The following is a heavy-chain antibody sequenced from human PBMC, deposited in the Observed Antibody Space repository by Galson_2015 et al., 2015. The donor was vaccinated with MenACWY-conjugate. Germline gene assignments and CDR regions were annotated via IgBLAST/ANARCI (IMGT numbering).Heavy chain of an antibody. J-gene: IGHJ4*02. CDR1: GVSISTNNW. D-gene: IGHD6-19*01. CDR3: TRAPGVADDRYFDY. V-gene: IGHV4-4*02. Sequence: SETLSLTCAVSGVSISTNNWWTWVRQSPGKGLEWIGEIYHRGSTNFHPSLKTRVTISVDKSNNQFSLRLNSVTAADTAVYYCTRAPGVADDRYFDYWGQGTPVTVSS. CDR2: IYHRGST.